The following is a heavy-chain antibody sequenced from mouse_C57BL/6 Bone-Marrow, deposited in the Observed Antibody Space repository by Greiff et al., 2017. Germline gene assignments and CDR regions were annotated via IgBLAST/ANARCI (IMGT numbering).Heavy chain of an antibody. Sequence: EVQVVESGGGLVQPGGSLSLSCAASGFTFTDYYMSWVRQPPGKALEWLGFIRNKANGYTTEYSASVKGRFTISRDNSQSILYLQMNALRAEDSATYYCARYGYYGSGYIDYWGQGTTLTVSS. V-gene: IGHV7-3*01. CDR1: GFTFTDYY. D-gene: IGHD1-1*01. CDR2: IRNKANGYTT. J-gene: IGHJ2*01. CDR3: ARYGYYGSGYIDY.